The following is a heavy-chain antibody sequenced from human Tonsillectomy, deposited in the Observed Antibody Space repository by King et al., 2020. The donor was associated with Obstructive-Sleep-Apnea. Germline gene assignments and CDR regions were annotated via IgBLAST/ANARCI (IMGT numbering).Heavy chain of an antibody. D-gene: IGHD3-16*01. CDR1: GFSVSSNY. CDR2: IYSGGST. CDR3: AGAVKGGGGAFDI. V-gene: IGHV3-53*04. Sequence: VQLVESGGGLVQPGGSLRLSCAASGFSVSSNYMSWVRQAPGKGLECVSVIYSGGSTYYADSVKGRFTISRHNSKNTLYLQMNSLRAEDTAVYYCAGAVKGGGGAFDIWGQGTMVTVSS. J-gene: IGHJ3*02.